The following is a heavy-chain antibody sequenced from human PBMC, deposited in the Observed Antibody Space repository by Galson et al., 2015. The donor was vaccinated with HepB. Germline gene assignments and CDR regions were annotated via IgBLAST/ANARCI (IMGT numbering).Heavy chain of an antibody. V-gene: IGHV1-69*06. J-gene: IGHJ6*02. CDR2: IIPTFGTA. CDR3: ARAPTRLSIMITFGGAPMPKVTYYYALDV. Sequence: SVKVSCKASGGTFSNYAISWVRQAPGQGLEWMGGIIPTFGTANYAQKFQGRVTITADKSTSTAYMELSSLRSEETAVYYCARAPTRLSIMITFGGAPMPKVTYYYALDVWGQGTTVTVSS. D-gene: IGHD3-16*01. CDR1: GGTFSNYA.